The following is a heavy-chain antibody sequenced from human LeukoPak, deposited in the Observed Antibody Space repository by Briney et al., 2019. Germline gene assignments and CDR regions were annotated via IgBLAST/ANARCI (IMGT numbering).Heavy chain of an antibody. V-gene: IGHV3-74*03. CDR3: VRGREVRGRSMDV. CDR1: GFNFSSHW. Sequence: GGSLRLSCAASGFNFSSHWMHWVRQAPGKGLVWVSRLRSSGNGTTYADSVKGRFTISRDNAKNTLFLQMNSLRIEDTAVYYCVRGREVRGRSMDVWGKGTMVIVSP. D-gene: IGHD3-10*01. CDR2: LRSSGNGT. J-gene: IGHJ6*04.